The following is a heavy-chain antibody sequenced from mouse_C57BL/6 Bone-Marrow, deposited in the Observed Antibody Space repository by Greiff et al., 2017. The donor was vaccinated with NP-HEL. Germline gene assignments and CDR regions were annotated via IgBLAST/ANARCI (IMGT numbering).Heavy chain of an antibody. J-gene: IGHJ2*01. CDR3: ALPFYYCNYGLDY. Sequence: EVKVEESGPELVKPGASVKISCKASGYSFTGYYMHWVKQSHGNILDWIGYIYPYNGVTSYNQKFKGKATLTVDKSSSTAYMELRSLTSEDSAVYYCALPFYYCNYGLDYWGQGTTLTVSS. V-gene: IGHV1-31*01. D-gene: IGHD2-1*01. CDR2: IYPYNGVT. CDR1: GYSFTGYY.